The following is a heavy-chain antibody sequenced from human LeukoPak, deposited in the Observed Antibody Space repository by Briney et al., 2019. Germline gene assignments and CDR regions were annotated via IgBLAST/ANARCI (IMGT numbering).Heavy chain of an antibody. CDR2: IKEDGTIK. Sequence: PGRSLRLSCAASGFTFSSYAMHWVRQAPGKGLEWVANIKEDGTIKYYVDSVKGRLTIFRDNAKSSVFLQVNSLRAEDTAMYYCARIGYSSSSIDYWGQGTLVTVSS. D-gene: IGHD6-13*01. J-gene: IGHJ4*02. V-gene: IGHV3-7*01. CDR3: ARIGYSSSSIDY. CDR1: GFTFSSYA.